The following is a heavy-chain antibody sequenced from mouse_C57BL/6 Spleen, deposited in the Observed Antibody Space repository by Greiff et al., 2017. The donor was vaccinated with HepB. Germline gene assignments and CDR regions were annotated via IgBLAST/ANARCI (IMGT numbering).Heavy chain of an antibody. D-gene: IGHD3-1*01. V-gene: IGHV1-18*01. CDR2: INPNNGGT. Sequence: EVQLQQSGPELVKPGASVKIPCKASGYTFTDYNMDWVKQSHGKSLEWIGDINPNNGGTIYNQKFKGKATLTVDKSSSTAYMELRSLTSEDTAVYYCARLGYDYDAMDYWGQGTSVTVSS. CDR3: ARLGYDYDAMDY. CDR1: GYTFTDYN. J-gene: IGHJ4*01.